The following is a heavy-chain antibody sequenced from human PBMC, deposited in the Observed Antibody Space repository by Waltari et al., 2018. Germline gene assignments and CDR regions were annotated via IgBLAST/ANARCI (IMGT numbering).Heavy chain of an antibody. D-gene: IGHD3-22*01. CDR2: ISYNERKI. CDR1: EFTFSSYA. V-gene: IGHV3-30*04. CDR3: ARDYCDRTNCHGMDV. Sequence: QVQLVESGGGVVQPGRSLRLSCAASEFTFSSYAMHWVRQAPGKGLEWVAFISYNERKIYYVDSVKGRFIISRDNSNKMLYLQMNNLRTEDTAVYYCARDYCDRTNCHGMDVWGQGTTVIVSS. J-gene: IGHJ6*02.